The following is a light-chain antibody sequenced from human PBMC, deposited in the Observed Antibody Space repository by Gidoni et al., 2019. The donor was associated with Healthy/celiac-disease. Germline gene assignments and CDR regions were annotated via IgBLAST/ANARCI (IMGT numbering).Light chain of an antibody. CDR3: QQYHNWPPVT. J-gene: IGKJ2*01. Sequence: EIAMTQSPATLSVSPGERATLSCRASRSVTSNLAWYQQKPGQAPRLLIYGASNRATGVPARFSGSGSGTEFTLTISSLQSEDFAVYYCQQYHNWPPVTFGQGTKLEIK. V-gene: IGKV3-15*01. CDR2: GAS. CDR1: RSVTSN.